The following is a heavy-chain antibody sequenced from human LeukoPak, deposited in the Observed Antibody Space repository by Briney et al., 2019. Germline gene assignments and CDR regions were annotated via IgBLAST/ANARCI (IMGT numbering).Heavy chain of an antibody. CDR3: VRDRYFQLPRDWLTDGMDV. CDR1: GFTLSNYG. CDR2: MWYDGSNK. D-gene: IGHD3/OR15-3a*01. J-gene: IGHJ6*03. Sequence: GGSLRLSCAASGFTLSNYGMHWVRQAPGKGLEWVALMWYDGSNKYYSQSVRGRFTISRENSKNTLYLHMDSLRAEDTAVYYCVRDRYFQLPRDWLTDGMDVWGKGTTVTVSS. V-gene: IGHV3-33*01.